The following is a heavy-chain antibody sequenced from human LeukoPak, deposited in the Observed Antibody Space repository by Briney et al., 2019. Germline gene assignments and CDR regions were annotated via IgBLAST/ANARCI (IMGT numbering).Heavy chain of an antibody. Sequence: GRSLRLSCAASGFTFSSYSMNWVRQAPGKGLEWVSYISSSSSTIYYADSVKGRFTISRDNSKNTLYLQMDSLRAEDTAVYYCARDLGFDDRENYFDYWGQGTLVTVSS. CDR1: GFTFSSYS. CDR2: ISSSSSTI. D-gene: IGHD3-10*01. V-gene: IGHV3-48*01. J-gene: IGHJ4*02. CDR3: ARDLGFDDRENYFDY.